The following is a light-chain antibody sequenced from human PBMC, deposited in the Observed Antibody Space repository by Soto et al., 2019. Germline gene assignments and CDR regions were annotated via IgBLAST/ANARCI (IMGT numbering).Light chain of an antibody. Sequence: SYELTQPSSVSVSPGQTARITCSGDVLAKKYARWFQQKPGQAPVLLIYNDSERPSGIPERFSGSGSGTTVTLTISGAQVEDEADYYCYSAADNNLLFGGGTKLTVL. J-gene: IGLJ2*01. CDR2: NDS. CDR1: VLAKKY. CDR3: YSAADNNLL. V-gene: IGLV3-27*01.